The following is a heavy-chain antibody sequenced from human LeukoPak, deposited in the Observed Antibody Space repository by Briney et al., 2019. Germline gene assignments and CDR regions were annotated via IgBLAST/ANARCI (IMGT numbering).Heavy chain of an antibody. CDR1: GFTFSSYA. Sequence: GGSLRLSCAASGFTFSSYAMTWVRQAPGEGLEWASAISGSGAYTQYADSVKGRFTISRDNSKNTLYLQMNSLRAEDTAVYYCARERYYYYGMDVWGQGTTVTVSS. J-gene: IGHJ6*02. CDR2: ISGSGAYT. CDR3: ARERYYYYGMDV. V-gene: IGHV3-23*01.